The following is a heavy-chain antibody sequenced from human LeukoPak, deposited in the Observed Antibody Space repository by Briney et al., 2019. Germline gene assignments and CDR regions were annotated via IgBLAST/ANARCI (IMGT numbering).Heavy chain of an antibody. CDR2: ISAYNGNT. D-gene: IGHD1/OR15-1a*01. CDR3: ARSATSTLRDYYYYMDV. V-gene: IGHV1-18*01. CDR1: GYTFTSYG. J-gene: IGHJ6*03. Sequence: GASVKVSCKASGYTFTSYGISWVRQAPGQGLEWMGWISAYNGNTNYAQKLQGRVTMTTDTSTSTAYMELGSLRSDDTAVYYCARSATSTLRDYYYYMDVWGKGTTVTVSS.